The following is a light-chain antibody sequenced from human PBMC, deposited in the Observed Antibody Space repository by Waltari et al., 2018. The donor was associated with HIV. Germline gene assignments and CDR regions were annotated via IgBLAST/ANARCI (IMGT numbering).Light chain of an antibody. CDR1: SSDVGAYTY. CDR2: DVS. CDR3: CSYGGSDTLYV. J-gene: IGLJ1*01. Sequence: QSALTQPRSVSGSPGQSVTISCPGTSSDVGAYTYVAWYQPHPGKAPKFLIFDVSKRPSGVPDRFSGSKSGNTASLTISGLQAEDEAEYYCCSYGGSDTLYVFGTGTKVTVL. V-gene: IGLV2-11*01.